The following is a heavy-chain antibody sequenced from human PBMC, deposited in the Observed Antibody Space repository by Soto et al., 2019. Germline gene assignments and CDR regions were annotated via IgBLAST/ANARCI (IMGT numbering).Heavy chain of an antibody. CDR2: ISGSGGST. J-gene: IGHJ4*02. CDR1: GFTFSSYA. CDR3: AKEGFRYYYDSSGYYYDY. Sequence: VRLSCAASGFTFSSYAMSWVRQAPGKGLEWVSAISGSGGSTYYADSVKGRFTISRDNSKNTLYLQMNSLRAEDTAVYYCAKEGFRYYYDSSGYYYDYWGQGTLVTVSS. D-gene: IGHD3-22*01. V-gene: IGHV3-23*01.